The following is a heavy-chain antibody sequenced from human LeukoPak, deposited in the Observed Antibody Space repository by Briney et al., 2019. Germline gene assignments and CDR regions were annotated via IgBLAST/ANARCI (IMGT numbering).Heavy chain of an antibody. CDR3: ARETADLGRSLDS. J-gene: IGHJ4*02. Sequence: PSETLSLTCAVYGGSFSGYYWSWIRQPPGKGLEWIGSIYYSGSTYYNPSLKSRVTISVDTSKNQFSLNLTSVTAADTAVYFCARETADLGRSLDSWGQGALVTVSS. V-gene: IGHV4-34*11. CDR2: IYYSGST. D-gene: IGHD1-26*01. CDR1: GGSFSGYY.